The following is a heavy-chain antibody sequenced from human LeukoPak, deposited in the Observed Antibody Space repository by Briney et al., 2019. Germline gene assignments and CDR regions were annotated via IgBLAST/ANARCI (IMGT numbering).Heavy chain of an antibody. CDR3: AKDQDIVVVPAAMHPFDY. CDR2: ISGSGGST. V-gene: IGHV3-23*01. D-gene: IGHD2-2*01. J-gene: IGHJ4*02. Sequence: RGSLRLSCAASGFTFSSYAMSWVRQAPGKVLEWVSAISGSGGSTYYADSVKGRFTISRDNSKNTLYLQMNSLRAEDTAVYYCAKDQDIVVVPAAMHPFDYWGQGTLVTVSS. CDR1: GFTFSSYA.